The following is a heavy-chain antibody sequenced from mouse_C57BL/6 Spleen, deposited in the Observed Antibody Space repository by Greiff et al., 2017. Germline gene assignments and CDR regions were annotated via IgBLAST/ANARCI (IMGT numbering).Heavy chain of an antibody. CDR1: GYTFTSYW. CDR3: TRAYGSSLYYFDY. D-gene: IGHD1-1*01. J-gene: IGHJ2*01. Sequence: EVQGVESGTVLARPGASVKMSCKTSGYTFTSYWMHWVKQRPGQGLEWIGAIYPGNSDTSYNQKFKGKAKLTAVTSASTAYMELSSLTNEDSAVYYCTRAYGSSLYYFDYWGQGTTLTVSS. CDR2: IYPGNSDT. V-gene: IGHV1-5*01.